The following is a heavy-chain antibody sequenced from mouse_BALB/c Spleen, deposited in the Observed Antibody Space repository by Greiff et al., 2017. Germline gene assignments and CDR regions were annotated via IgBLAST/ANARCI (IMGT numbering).Heavy chain of an antibody. Sequence: QVHVKQSGAELVRPGASVTLSCKASGYTFTDYEMHWVKQTPVHGLEWIGAIDPETGGTAYNQKFKGKATLTADKSSSTAYMELRSLTSEDSAVYYCARGKESPFADWGQGTLVTVSA. J-gene: IGHJ3*01. CDR3: ARGKESPFAD. V-gene: IGHV1-15*01. CDR1: GYTFTDYE. CDR2: IDPETGGT. D-gene: IGHD1-3*01.